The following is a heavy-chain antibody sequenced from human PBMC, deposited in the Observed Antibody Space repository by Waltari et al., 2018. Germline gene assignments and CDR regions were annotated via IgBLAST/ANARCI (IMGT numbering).Heavy chain of an antibody. CDR1: GFSFSGYA. CDR2: ISTGSDTI. V-gene: IGHV3-48*01. CDR3: ASLYAY. Sequence: EVHLVESGGGLVRPGESLRRSCAASGFSFSGYAMNWVRQAPGKGLEGVSYISTGSDTIQYADSVKGRFTISRDDATNSLYLHMNRLRAEDSAVYYCASLYAYWGQGTLVSVSS. J-gene: IGHJ4*02. D-gene: IGHD2-2*01.